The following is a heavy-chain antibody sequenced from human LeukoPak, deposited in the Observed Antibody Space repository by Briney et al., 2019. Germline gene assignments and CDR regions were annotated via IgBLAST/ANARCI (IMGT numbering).Heavy chain of an antibody. CDR3: ACIDYHNY. CDR1: GFTFSSYG. J-gene: IGHJ4*02. Sequence: PGGTLRLSCAAPGFTFSSYGMSWVRQAPGKGVEWVSAISGSGGSTYYADSVKGRFTISRDNSKNTLYLQMNSLRAEDTAVYYCACIDYHNYWGQGTLVTVSS. CDR2: ISGSGGST. V-gene: IGHV3-23*01. D-gene: IGHD5-12*01.